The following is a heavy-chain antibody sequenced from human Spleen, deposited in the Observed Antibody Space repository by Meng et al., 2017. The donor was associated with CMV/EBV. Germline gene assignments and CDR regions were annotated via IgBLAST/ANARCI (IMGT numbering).Heavy chain of an antibody. V-gene: IGHV1-2*02. CDR2: INPQTGGT. Sequence: ASVKVSCKASGYTFTQYYIHWVRQAPGQGLESMGWINPQTGGTNYAQKFQGRVTMTRDTSISTAYMELSRLRSDDTAVYYCARDNGGGYFDYWGQGTLVTVSS. CDR1: GYTFTQYY. D-gene: IGHD2-8*01. CDR3: ARDNGGGYFDY. J-gene: IGHJ4*02.